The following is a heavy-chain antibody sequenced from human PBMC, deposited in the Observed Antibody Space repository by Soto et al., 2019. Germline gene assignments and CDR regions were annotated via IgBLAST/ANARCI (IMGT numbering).Heavy chain of an antibody. D-gene: IGHD4-17*01. CDR3: VRVGWTTVTALRYFDL. V-gene: IGHV4-30-4*01. CDR1: GVSISSGDHY. CDR2: IYYSGTT. Sequence: QVQLQESGPGLVKASQTLSLTCTVSGVSISSGDHYWSWIRQPPGKGLQWIGYIYYSGTTYYNLSLKSRLTVSVDMSKNQFSLELNSVTAEDTAVYYCVRVGWTTVTALRYFDLWGRGTLVAVSS. J-gene: IGHJ2*01.